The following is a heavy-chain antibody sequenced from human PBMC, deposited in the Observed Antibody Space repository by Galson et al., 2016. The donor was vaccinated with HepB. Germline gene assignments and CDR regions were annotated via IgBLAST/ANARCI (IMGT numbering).Heavy chain of an antibody. V-gene: IGHV1-69*13. Sequence: SVKVSCKASGDIFSSYTVNWVRQAPGQGLEWMGKFIPIFETTNYAQKFQGRLTITADESTSTAYMELSSLTSEDTAMYYCATESEGYCSSTSCNNWFDSWGQGTLVTISS. CDR2: FIPIFETT. CDR3: ATESEGYCSSTSCNNWFDS. J-gene: IGHJ5*01. D-gene: IGHD2-2*01. CDR1: GDIFSSYT.